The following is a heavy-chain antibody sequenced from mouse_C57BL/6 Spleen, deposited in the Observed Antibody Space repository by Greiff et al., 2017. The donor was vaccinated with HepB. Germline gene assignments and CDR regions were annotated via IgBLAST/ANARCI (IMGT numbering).Heavy chain of an antibody. CDR1: GYTFTSYW. CDR3: ARYDDDAY. CDR2: IDPSDSYT. V-gene: IGHV1-69*01. D-gene: IGHD2-4*01. Sequence: QVQLQQPGAELVMPGASVKLSCKASGYTFTSYWMHWVKQRPGQGLEWIGEIDPSDSYTNYNQKFKGKSTLTVDKSSSTAYMQLSSLTSEDSAVYYCARYDDDAYWGQGTLVTVSA. J-gene: IGHJ3*01.